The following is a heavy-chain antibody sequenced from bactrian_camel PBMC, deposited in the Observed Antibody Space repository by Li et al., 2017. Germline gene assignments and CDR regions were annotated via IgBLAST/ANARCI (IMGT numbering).Heavy chain of an antibody. D-gene: IGHD6*01. CDR2: INANSGTT. CDR3: ANLGPIGTVVLGNY. J-gene: IGHJ4*01. Sequence: HVQLVESGGGLVQPGGSLRLSCVASGFTFSIYGMSWVRQAPGKGLEWASTINANSGTTYYADSVKGRFTISRDNAKNTLHLELNSLKTEDTAIYYCANLGPIGTVVLGNYWGQGTQVTVS. CDR1: GFTFSIYG. V-gene: IGHV3S1*01.